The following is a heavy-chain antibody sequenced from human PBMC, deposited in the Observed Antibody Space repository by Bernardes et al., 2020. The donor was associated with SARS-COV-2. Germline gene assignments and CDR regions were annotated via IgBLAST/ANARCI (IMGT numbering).Heavy chain of an antibody. J-gene: IGHJ2*01. D-gene: IGHD3-10*01. V-gene: IGHV4-59*01. CDR3: ARDLSPLVRRGFDL. CDR2: SYYSGST. Sequence: SETLSLTCTVSGGSIGSYYCDWSRQPPGKGLEWKGYSYYSGSTNYNPSLKCRVTITEDRAQNQISLDLSSVTPADTAVYYCARDLSPLVRRGFDLWGRGSLVTVSS. CDR1: GGSIGSYY.